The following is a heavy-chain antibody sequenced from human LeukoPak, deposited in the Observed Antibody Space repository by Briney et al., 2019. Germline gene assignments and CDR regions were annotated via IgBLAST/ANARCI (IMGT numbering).Heavy chain of an antibody. V-gene: IGHV4-30-4*01. Sequence: PSETLSLTCTVSGGSISSGDYYWSWIRQPPGKGLEWIGYIYYSGSTYYNPSLKSRVTISVDTSKNQFSLKLSSVTAADTAVYYCASRHYSSGSCYSVFGYWGQGTLVTVSS. CDR3: ASRHYSSGSCYSVFGY. D-gene: IGHD2-15*01. CDR1: GGSISSGDYY. J-gene: IGHJ4*02. CDR2: IYYSGST.